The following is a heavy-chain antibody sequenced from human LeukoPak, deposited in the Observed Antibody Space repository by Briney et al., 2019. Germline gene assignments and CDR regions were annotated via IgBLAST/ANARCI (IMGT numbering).Heavy chain of an antibody. J-gene: IGHJ4*02. CDR3: TAQGGSGDLRY. D-gene: IGHD4-17*01. CDR1: GFTFSRHC. V-gene: IGHV3-15*01. Sequence: GGSLRLSCGASGFTFSRHCMSWVRQAPGKGLEWVGRIKRIIDGGTTDYAAPVKGRFTVSRDDSINTLYLQMSSLKTEDTAVYYCTAQGGSGDLRYWGQGTLVTVSS. CDR2: IKRIIDGGTT.